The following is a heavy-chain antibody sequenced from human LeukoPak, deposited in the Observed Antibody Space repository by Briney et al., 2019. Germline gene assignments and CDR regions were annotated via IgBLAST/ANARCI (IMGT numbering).Heavy chain of an antibody. J-gene: IGHJ4*02. V-gene: IGHV4-38-2*01. D-gene: IGHD6-19*01. CDR1: GYSISSGYY. CDR2: IYHSGST. Sequence: SETLSLTCAVSGYSISSGYYGGWIRQPPGKGLEWIGSIYHSGSTYYNPSLKSRVTISVDTSKNQFSLKLSSVTAADTAVYYCARHGLRMPGYNSGWPFDYWGQGTLVTVSS. CDR3: ARHGLRMPGYNSGWPFDY.